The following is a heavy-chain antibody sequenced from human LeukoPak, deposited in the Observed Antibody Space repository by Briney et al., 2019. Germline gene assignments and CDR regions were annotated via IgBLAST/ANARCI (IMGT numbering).Heavy chain of an antibody. V-gene: IGHV3-30*18. J-gene: IGHJ4*02. Sequence: GGSLRLSCAASGVTFSSYGMHWVRQAPGKGLEWVAVISYDGSNKYYADSVKGRFTISRDNSKNTLYLQMNSLRAEDTAVYYCAKDPEMVTATPHFDYWGQGTLVTVSS. CDR2: ISYDGSNK. CDR3: AKDPEMVTATPHFDY. CDR1: GVTFSSYG. D-gene: IGHD2-21*02.